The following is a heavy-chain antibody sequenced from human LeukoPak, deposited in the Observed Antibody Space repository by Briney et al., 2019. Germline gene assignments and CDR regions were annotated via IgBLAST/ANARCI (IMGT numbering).Heavy chain of an antibody. CDR1: GFTFSSFA. CDR3: VKDVNGYYSFDY. CDR2: VTRNGGTT. V-gene: IGHV3-64D*06. J-gene: IGHJ4*02. D-gene: IGHD3-9*01. Sequence: QPGGSLRLSCSASGFTFSSFAMHWVRQAPGKGLEYVSTVTRNGGTTYYADSVKGRFTISRDNSKNTLYLQMSSLRTEDTAVNYCVKDVNGYYSFDYWGQGTLVTVSS.